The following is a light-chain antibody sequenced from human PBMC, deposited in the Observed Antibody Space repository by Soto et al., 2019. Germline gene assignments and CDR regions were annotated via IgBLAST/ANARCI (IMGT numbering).Light chain of an antibody. CDR3: QVWDSGTDHWV. CDR2: DDS. J-gene: IGLJ3*02. V-gene: IGLV3-21*02. CDR1: NIASKG. Sequence: SYVLAQAPSVSVAPGQTASITCGGDNIASKGVHWYQQKPGQAPVLVVYDDSDRPSGIPERFSGSNSGNTATLTISRVEAGDEADYYCQVWDSGTDHWVFGGGTQLTVL.